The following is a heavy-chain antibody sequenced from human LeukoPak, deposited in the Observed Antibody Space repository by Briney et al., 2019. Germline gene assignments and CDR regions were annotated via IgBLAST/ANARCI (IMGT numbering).Heavy chain of an antibody. CDR1: GGSFSGYY. Sequence: SETLSLTCAVYGGSFSGYYWSWIRQPPGKGLEWIGYIYYSGSTNYNPSLKSRVTISVDTSKNQFSLKLSSVTAADTAVYYCARQGQQLGFDYWGQGTLVTVSS. J-gene: IGHJ4*02. CDR2: IYYSGST. V-gene: IGHV4-59*01. CDR3: ARQGQQLGFDY. D-gene: IGHD6-13*01.